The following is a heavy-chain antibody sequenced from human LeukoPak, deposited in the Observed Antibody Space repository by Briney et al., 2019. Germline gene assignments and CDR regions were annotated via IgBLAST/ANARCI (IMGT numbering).Heavy chain of an antibody. CDR1: GGSISSYY. J-gene: IGHJ6*02. CDR2: IYYSGST. Sequence: SETLSLTCTVSGGSISSYYWTWIRQPPGQGLEWIGYIYYSGSTKYNPSLNSRVTISVDTSKNQFSLKLSSVTAADTAVYYCARASGNYYYYGMDVWGQGTTVTVSS. V-gene: IGHV4-59*01. CDR3: ARASGNYYYYGMDV. D-gene: IGHD1-14*01.